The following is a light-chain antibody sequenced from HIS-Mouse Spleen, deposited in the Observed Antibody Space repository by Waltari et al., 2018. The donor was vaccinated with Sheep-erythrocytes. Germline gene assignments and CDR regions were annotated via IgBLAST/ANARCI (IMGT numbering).Light chain of an antibody. CDR2: AAS. Sequence: DIQMTQSPSSVSASVGDRVTMICRASQGISSWLAWYQQKPGQAPKHLIYAASSLHSGVQARFGGSGSATDYTLTISSLQPEDFATYYCQQANSFPITFGQGTRLEIK. CDR1: QGISSW. CDR3: QQANSFPIT. V-gene: IGKV1-12*01. J-gene: IGKJ5*01.